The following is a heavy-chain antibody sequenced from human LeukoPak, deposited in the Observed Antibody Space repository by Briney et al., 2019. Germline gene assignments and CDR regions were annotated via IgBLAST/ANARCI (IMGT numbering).Heavy chain of an antibody. CDR3: ARESEYYYDSSGYPAGDY. CDR2: ISYDGSNK. J-gene: IGHJ4*02. V-gene: IGHV3-30-3*01. D-gene: IGHD3-22*01. Sequence: PGGSLRLSCAASGFTFSSYAMHWVRQAPGKGLEWVAVISYDGSNKYYADSVKGRFTISRDNSKNTLYLQMNSLRAEDTAVYYCARESEYYYDSSGYPAGDYWGQGTLVTVSS. CDR1: GFTFSSYA.